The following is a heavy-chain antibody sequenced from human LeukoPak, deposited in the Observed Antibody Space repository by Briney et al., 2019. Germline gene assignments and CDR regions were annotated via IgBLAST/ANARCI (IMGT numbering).Heavy chain of an antibody. CDR1: GGSFSGYY. Sequence: SETLSLTCAVYGGSFSGYYWSWIRQPPGKGLEWIGEINHSGSTNYNPSLNSRVTISVDTSKNQFSLKLSSVTAADTAVYYCARSEVLTGYFQHWGQGTLVTVSS. D-gene: IGHD2-8*01. CDR2: INHSGST. V-gene: IGHV4-34*01. CDR3: ARSEVLTGYFQH. J-gene: IGHJ1*01.